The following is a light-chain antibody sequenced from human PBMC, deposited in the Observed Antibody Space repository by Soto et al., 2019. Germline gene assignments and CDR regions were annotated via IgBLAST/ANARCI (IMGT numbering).Light chain of an antibody. CDR2: GAS. CDR1: QSVSSS. V-gene: IGKV3-15*01. J-gene: IGKJ5*01. Sequence: EMVMTQSPATLSVSPGERATLSCRASQSVSSSLAWYQQKPGQTPRLLIYGASTRATGIPARFSGSGSGTEFTLTISSLQSEDFAVYYCQQYNNGPPITFGQGTRLEIK. CDR3: QQYNNGPPIT.